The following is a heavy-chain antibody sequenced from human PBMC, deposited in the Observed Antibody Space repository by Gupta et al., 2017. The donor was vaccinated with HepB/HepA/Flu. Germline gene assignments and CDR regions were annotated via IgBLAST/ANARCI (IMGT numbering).Heavy chain of an antibody. CDR2: IDSSGNYM. Sequence: QFVESAGGLVKPGGSLRLSFAASGFTVPTYAMNWVRQAPGKGLEWVSAIDSSGNYMYYADSVNGRFSISRDSANNSVYLHMNSLRAGDTAVYYCARAGVDYWSNTWSDPWGKGTLVTVSS. V-gene: IGHV3-21*01. CDR3: ARAGVDYWSNTWSDP. D-gene: IGHD3-3*01. CDR1: GFTVPTYA. J-gene: IGHJ5*02.